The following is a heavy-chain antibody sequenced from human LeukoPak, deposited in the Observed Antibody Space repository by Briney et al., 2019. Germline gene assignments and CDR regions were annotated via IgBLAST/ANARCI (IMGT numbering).Heavy chain of an antibody. D-gene: IGHD3-22*01. V-gene: IGHV3-23*01. CDR1: GFTFSRSA. CDR2: IINSGGAT. J-gene: IGHJ4*02. CDR3: AKDGLYYDGSEHVYYFDS. Sequence: PGGSLRLSCAASGFTFSRSAMTWVRQGPGTGLEFVASIINSGGATYYADSVKGRFTISRDNSKNTLYLQMNSLRAEDTALYYCAKDGLYYDGSEHVYYFDSWGQGTLATVSS.